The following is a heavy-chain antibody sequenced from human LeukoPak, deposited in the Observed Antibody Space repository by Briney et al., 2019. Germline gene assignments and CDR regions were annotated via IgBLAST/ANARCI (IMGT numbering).Heavy chain of an antibody. D-gene: IGHD2-15*01. CDR1: GFTVSSNY. V-gene: IGHV3-66*01. Sequence: PGGSLRLSCAASGFTVSSNYMSWVRQAPGKGLEWVSVIYSGGSTYYADYVKGRFTISRDNSKNTLYLQMNSLRAEDTAVYYCARDLSSQLLLFDYWGQGTLVTVSS. CDR2: IYSGGST. J-gene: IGHJ4*02. CDR3: ARDLSSQLLLFDY.